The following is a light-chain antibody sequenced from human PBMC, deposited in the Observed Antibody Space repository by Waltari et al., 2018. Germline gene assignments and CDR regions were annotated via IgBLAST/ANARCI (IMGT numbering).Light chain of an antibody. V-gene: IGLV2-23*02. CDR2: DVS. Sequence: QSVLTQPASVSGSPGQSITISCTGTSSDGGGYNYVSWYQRDPGKAPIVRIFDVSKRPSGVSDRCSCAKSGNTASLTISGLQAEDAADYYCCSHAGSGTFWVFGGGTKLTVL. CDR1: SSDGGGYNY. CDR3: CSHAGSGTFWV. J-gene: IGLJ2*01.